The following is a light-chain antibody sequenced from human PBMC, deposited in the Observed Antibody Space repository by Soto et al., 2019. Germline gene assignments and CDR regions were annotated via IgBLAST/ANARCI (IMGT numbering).Light chain of an antibody. CDR1: SSDVGSYNL. Sequence: QSALTQPASVSGSPGQSITISCTGTSSDVGSYNLVSWYQQHPGKAPKLMIYEGSKRPSGVSNRFSGSKSGNTASLTISGLQAEDEADYYCCSYAGSLSYVFGTGTKVTVL. V-gene: IGLV2-23*01. CDR2: EGS. J-gene: IGLJ1*01. CDR3: CSYAGSLSYV.